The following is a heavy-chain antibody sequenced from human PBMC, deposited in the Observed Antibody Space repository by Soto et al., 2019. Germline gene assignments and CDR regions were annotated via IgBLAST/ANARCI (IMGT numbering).Heavy chain of an antibody. J-gene: IGHJ6*02. D-gene: IGHD6-19*01. CDR3: ARARYSSGWYGPGYYYGMDV. V-gene: IGHV3-7*05. Sequence: GGSLRLSCAASGFTFSSYWMSWVRQAPGKGLERVANIKQDGSEKYYVDSVKGRFTISRDNAKNSLYLQMNSLRAEDTVVYYCARARYSSGWYGPGYYYGMDVWGQGTTVTVSS. CDR2: IKQDGSEK. CDR1: GFTFSSYW.